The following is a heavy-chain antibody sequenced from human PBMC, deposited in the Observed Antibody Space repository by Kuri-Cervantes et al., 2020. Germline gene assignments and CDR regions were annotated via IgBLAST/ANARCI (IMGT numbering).Heavy chain of an antibody. J-gene: IGHJ4*02. CDR3: AKGGKGLYLDY. CDR2: ISYDGSNK. D-gene: IGHD2-15*01. V-gene: IGHV3-30-3*01. CDR1: GFTFSSYA. Sequence: GESLKISCAASGFTFSSYAMHWVRQAPGKGLEWVAVISYDGSNKYYADSVKGRFTISSDNSKNTLYLQMNSLRAEDTAVYYCAKGGKGLYLDYWGQGTLVTVSS.